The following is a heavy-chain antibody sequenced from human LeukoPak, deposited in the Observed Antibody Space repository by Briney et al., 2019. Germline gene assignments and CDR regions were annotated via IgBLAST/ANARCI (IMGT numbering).Heavy chain of an antibody. CDR3: ARRRGYSYDFDY. CDR1: GGSISSYY. J-gene: IGHJ4*02. CDR2: IYYSGST. V-gene: IGHV4-59*08. Sequence: SETLSLTCTVSGGSISSYYWSWIRQPPGKGLEWIGYIYYSGSTNYNPSLKSRVTISVDTSKNQFPLKLSSVTAADTAVYYCARRRGYSYDFDYWGQGTLVTVSS. D-gene: IGHD5-18*01.